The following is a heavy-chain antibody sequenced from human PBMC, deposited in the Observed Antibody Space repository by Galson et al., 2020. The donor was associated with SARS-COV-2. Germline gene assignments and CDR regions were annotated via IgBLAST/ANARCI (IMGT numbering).Heavy chain of an antibody. V-gene: IGHV4-34*01. CDR3: ARSGRMNSGTYYGTKVHSASMDV. D-gene: IGHD1-7*01. CDR2: VRQTGTT. CDR1: GGSLAGYF. Sequence: SETLSLTCFPSGGSLAGYFWSWLRHVPGRGLEWIGEVRQTGTTTYNPSFKTRATITGVPWANHFSLTLESVTTADTAVYFCARSGRMNSGTYYGTKVHSASMDVWGTGTSVTVSS. J-gene: IGHJ6*01.